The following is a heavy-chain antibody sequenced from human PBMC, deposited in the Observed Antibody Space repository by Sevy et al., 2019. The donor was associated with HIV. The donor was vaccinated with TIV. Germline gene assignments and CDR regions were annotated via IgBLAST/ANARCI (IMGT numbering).Heavy chain of an antibody. D-gene: IGHD2-8*01. CDR2: FSFGCGRI. CDR3: AREGCTQPHDY. V-gene: IGHV3-23*01. CDR1: GFTFAKYS. Sequence: RGFLRLSCAASGFTFAKYSMSWVRQAPGKGLERVSTFSFGCGRINYADSVKGRFTLSRDDSKNTLFLQMNSLRAEDTATYFCAREGCTQPHDYWGQGTLVTVSS. J-gene: IGHJ4*02.